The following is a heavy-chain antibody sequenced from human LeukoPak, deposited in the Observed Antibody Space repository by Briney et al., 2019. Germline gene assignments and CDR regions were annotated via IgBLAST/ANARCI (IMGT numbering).Heavy chain of an antibody. D-gene: IGHD3-10*02. J-gene: IGHJ4*02. Sequence: SETLSLTCNVSGASISDYYWSWIRQSPTRGLEWIGYVSSRGATNNNPSLKSRVTTSAHTSENQLSLKLTSVTAADTAVYYCARAQKTMFSRAVYFFDFWGQGLLVTVSS. V-gene: IGHV4-59*01. CDR1: GASISDYY. CDR3: ARAQKTMFSRAVYFFDF. CDR2: VSSRGAT.